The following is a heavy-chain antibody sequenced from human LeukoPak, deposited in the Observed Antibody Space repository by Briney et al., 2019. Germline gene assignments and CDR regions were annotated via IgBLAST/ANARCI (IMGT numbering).Heavy chain of an antibody. CDR2: IIPIFGTA. D-gene: IGHD2-21*01. J-gene: IGHJ3*02. CDR3: ARDGHGDYAFDI. CDR1: GGTFSSYA. Sequence: SVKVSCKASGGTFSSYAISWVRQAPGQGLEWMGGIIPIFGTANYAQKFQGRVTITADESTSTAYMELSSLRSEDTAVYYCARDGHGDYAFDIWGQGTMVTVSS. V-gene: IGHV1-69*13.